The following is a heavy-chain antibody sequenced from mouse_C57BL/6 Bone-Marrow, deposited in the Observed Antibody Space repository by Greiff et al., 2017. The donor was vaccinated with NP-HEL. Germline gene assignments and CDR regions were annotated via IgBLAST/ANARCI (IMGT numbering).Heavy chain of an antibody. CDR1: GFNIKDDY. D-gene: IGHD1-1*01. J-gene: IGHJ4*01. CDR2: IDPENGDT. CDR3: TTGHYYGSRGAMDY. Sequence: VQLQQSGAELVRPGASVKLSCTASGFNIKDDYMHWVKQRPEQGLERIGWIDPENGDTEYASKFQGKATITADTSSNTAYLQLSSLTSEDTAVYYCTTGHYYGSRGAMDYWGQGTSVTVSS. V-gene: IGHV14-4*01.